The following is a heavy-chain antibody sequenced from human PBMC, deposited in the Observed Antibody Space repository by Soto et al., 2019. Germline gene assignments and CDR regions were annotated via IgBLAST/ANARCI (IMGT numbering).Heavy chain of an antibody. V-gene: IGHV1-18*01. J-gene: IGHJ4*02. CDR1: GYLFSSYG. D-gene: IGHD6-13*01. Sequence: GASVKVSFKASGYLFSSYGISLMRQAPGQGLEWMGWISAYNGNTNYAQKFQDRVTLTTDTSTTTAHMELRNLRSDETAVYYCARDSSADGPRPLDYWGQGTMVTVSS. CDR2: ISAYNGNT. CDR3: ARDSSADGPRPLDY.